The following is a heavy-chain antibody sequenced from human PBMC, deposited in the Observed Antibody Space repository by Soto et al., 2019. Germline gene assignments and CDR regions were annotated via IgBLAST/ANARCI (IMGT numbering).Heavy chain of an antibody. CDR2: ISGGGST. CDR3: ARGSPSMTYFGEYYFDF. V-gene: IGHV3-53*01. J-gene: IGHJ4*02. D-gene: IGHD3-16*01. CDR1: GFTVSSNY. Sequence: EVQLVESGGVLIQPGGSLRLSCAASGFTVSSNYMSWVRQAPGKGLEWVSLISGGGSTYYSDSVKGRFTISRDNYKNTLNLVMKSLRAEDTAVYYCARGSPSMTYFGEYYFDFWGQGSLVTVSS.